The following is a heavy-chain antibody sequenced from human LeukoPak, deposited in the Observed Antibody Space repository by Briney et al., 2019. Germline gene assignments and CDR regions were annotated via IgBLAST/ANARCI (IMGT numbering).Heavy chain of an antibody. V-gene: IGHV3-23*01. D-gene: IGHD5-18*01. CDR2: ISGSGDST. CDR3: ASDGRAMEY. J-gene: IGHJ4*02. CDR1: GFTFSSYT. Sequence: GGSLRLSCAASGFTFSSYTMSWVRQAPGKGLEWVSAISGSGDSTYYGDSVKGRFTISRDNSKNTLYLQMNSLRAEDTAVYYCASDGRAMEYWGQGTLVTVSS.